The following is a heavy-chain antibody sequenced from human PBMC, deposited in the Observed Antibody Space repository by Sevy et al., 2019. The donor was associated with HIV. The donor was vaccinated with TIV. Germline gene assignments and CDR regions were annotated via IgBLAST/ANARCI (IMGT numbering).Heavy chain of an antibody. CDR1: GFTSGSFY. V-gene: IGHV3-74*01. CDR3: AIGSAGTAQH. Sequence: GGSLRLSCAASGFTSGSFYMHWVRQTPKKGLVWVSNINSDGRLSNYADSVKGRFIGSRDNAKNTQHLQMTSLGAEDTAVYYCAIGSAGTAQHWGQGILVTVSS. D-gene: IGHD6-19*01. J-gene: IGHJ4*02. CDR2: INSDGRLS.